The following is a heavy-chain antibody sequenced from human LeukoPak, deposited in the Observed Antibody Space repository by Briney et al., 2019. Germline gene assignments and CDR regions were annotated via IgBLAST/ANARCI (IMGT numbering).Heavy chain of an antibody. CDR2: IRFDGGNK. V-gene: IGHV3-30*02. CDR3: ATDPPTSSTQGSYYFDY. Sequence: GGSLRLSCAASGFTFRNYGMHWVRQAPGKGLEWVTFIRFDGGNKYYADSVKGRFTISRDNSKNTLYLQMNSLRAEDTAVYYCATDPPTSSTQGSYYFDYWGQGTLVTVSS. D-gene: IGHD2-2*01. J-gene: IGHJ4*02. CDR1: GFTFRNYG.